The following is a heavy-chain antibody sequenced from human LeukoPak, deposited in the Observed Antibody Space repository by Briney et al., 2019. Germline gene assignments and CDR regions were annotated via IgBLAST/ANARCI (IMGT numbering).Heavy chain of an antibody. J-gene: IGHJ4*02. V-gene: IGHV1-3*01. CDR1: GYTFTSYA. CDR2: INAGNGNT. CDR3: ARGYSSSWSLDY. Sequence: ASVNVSCKASGYTFTSYAMHWVRQAPGQRLEWMGWINAGNGNTKYSQKFQGRVTITRDTSASAAYMELSSLRSEDTAVYYCARGYSSSWSLDYWGQGTLVTVSS. D-gene: IGHD6-13*01.